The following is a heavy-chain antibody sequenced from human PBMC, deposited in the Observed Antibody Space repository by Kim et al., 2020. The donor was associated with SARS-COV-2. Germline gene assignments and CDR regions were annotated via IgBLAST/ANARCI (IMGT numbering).Heavy chain of an antibody. CDR3: AKDSGAP. D-gene: IGHD1-26*01. CDR1: GFTFDDYA. V-gene: IGHV3-9*01. Sequence: GGSLRLSCAASGFTFDDYAMHWVRQAPGKGLEWVSGISWNSGSIGYADSVKGRFTISRDNAKNSLYLQMNSLRAEDTALYYCAKDSGAPWGQGTLVTVA. J-gene: IGHJ5*02. CDR2: ISWNSGSI.